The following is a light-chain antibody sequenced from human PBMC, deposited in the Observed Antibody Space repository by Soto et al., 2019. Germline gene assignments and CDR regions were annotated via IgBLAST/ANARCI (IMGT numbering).Light chain of an antibody. Sequence: DIVMTQSPLSLPVSPGEPASISCRSSQSLLHRNGYSSLDWYLQKPGQSPRLLFYLASTRASGVPDKFSASSSGTVFTLKISRVEAQDVGIYYCMQALQTPYSFSQGTKLEI. J-gene: IGKJ2*01. V-gene: IGKV2-28*01. CDR3: MQALQTPYS. CDR2: LAS. CDR1: QSLLHRNGYSS.